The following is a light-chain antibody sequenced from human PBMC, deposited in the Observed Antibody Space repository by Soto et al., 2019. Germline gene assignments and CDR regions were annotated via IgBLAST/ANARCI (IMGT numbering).Light chain of an antibody. V-gene: IGKV3-20*01. CDR1: QAVDRKF. Sequence: EIVLTQSPGTLSLSLGETATLSCRASQAVDRKFLAWYQKSPGQAPRLLIFGASTRATGVPDRFSGGGSGTDFTLTISIVEPEDFSVYHCQQYSISPPVTFGQGTRLDI. J-gene: IGKJ5*01. CDR3: QQYSISPPVT. CDR2: GAS.